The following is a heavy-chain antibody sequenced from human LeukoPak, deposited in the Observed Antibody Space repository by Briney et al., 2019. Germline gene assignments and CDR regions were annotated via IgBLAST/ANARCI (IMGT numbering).Heavy chain of an antibody. Sequence: GGSLRLSCAASGFTFSSYAMSWVRQAPAKGLEWVSAISGSGGSTYYADSVKGRFTISRDNSKNTLYLQMNSLRAEDTAVYYCAKYYYDSSGYTYYFDYWGQGTLVTVSS. CDR2: ISGSGGST. CDR1: GFTFSSYA. D-gene: IGHD3-22*01. V-gene: IGHV3-23*01. J-gene: IGHJ4*02. CDR3: AKYYYDSSGYTYYFDY.